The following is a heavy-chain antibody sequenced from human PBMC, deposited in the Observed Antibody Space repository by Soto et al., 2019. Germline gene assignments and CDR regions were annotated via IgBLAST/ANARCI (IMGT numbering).Heavy chain of an antibody. D-gene: IGHD2-21*01. CDR1: GFTFGDYA. Sequence: GSLRLSCTGSGFTFGDYAVSWFRQAPGKGLECVGFIRSKAYGETTDYAASVKGRFTISRDDSKTIAYLQMNSLKTEDTAIYYCSRGFYANTSYPRFDFWGQGTLVTVSS. CDR2: IRSKAYGETT. V-gene: IGHV3-49*03. J-gene: IGHJ4*02. CDR3: SRGFYANTSYPRFDF.